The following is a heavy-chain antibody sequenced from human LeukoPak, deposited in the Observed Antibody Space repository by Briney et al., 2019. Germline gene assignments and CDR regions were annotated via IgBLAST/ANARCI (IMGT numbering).Heavy chain of an antibody. V-gene: IGHV4-39*01. Sequence: PSETLSLTCTVSGGSISSSSYYWGWIRQPPGKGLEWIRSIYYSGSTYYNPSLKSRVTISVDTSKNQFSLKLSSVTAADTAVYYCASSLRYIVVVPAAMSFDYWGQGTLVTVSS. CDR3: ASSLRYIVVVPAAMSFDY. D-gene: IGHD2-2*01. J-gene: IGHJ4*02. CDR1: GGSISSSSYY. CDR2: IYYSGST.